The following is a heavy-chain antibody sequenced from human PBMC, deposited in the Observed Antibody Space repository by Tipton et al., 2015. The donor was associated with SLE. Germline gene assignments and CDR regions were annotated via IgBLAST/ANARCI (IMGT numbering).Heavy chain of an antibody. Sequence: SLRLSCAASGFTFSTYSMHWVRQAPGQGLEWVAVISYDGSSKYYADSVKGRFTISRDNSQNTLFLQLKSLRPEDTAMYYCARESGYHEYVQHWGQGTLVTVSS. D-gene: IGHD3-3*01. CDR3: ARESGYHEYVQH. J-gene: IGHJ1*01. V-gene: IGHV3-30*04. CDR1: GFTFSTYS. CDR2: ISYDGSSK.